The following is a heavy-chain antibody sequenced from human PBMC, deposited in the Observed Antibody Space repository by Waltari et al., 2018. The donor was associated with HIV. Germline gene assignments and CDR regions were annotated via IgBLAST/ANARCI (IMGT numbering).Heavy chain of an antibody. CDR1: GGSFSGYY. V-gene: IGHV4-34*01. Sequence: QVQLQQWGAGLLKPSETLSLTCAVYGGSFSGYYWSWIRQPPGKGLEWIGEINHSGSTNYNPSLKSRVTISVDTSKNQFSLKLSSVTAADTAVYYCASCSYDFWSGYDYYYYGMDVWGQGTTVTVSS. CDR2: INHSGST. CDR3: ASCSYDFWSGYDYYYYGMDV. J-gene: IGHJ6*02. D-gene: IGHD3-3*01.